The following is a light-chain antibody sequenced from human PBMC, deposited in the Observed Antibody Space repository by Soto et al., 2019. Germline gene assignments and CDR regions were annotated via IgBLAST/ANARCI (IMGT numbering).Light chain of an antibody. CDR2: DAS. V-gene: IGKV1-33*01. Sequence: MQLPQSPSSLSASVGVRVTIACRASQDIHTYVNWYQQKPGKAPKVLIYDASNLVTGVPSRFSGSGSGTGFTFTISSLQPEDSATYFCQQFDRLPWTFGRGTMVDIK. J-gene: IGKJ1*01. CDR1: QDIHTY. CDR3: QQFDRLPWT.